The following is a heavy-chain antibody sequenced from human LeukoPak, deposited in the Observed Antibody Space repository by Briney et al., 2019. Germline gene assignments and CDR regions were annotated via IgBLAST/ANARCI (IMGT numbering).Heavy chain of an antibody. V-gene: IGHV4-61*01. Sequence: PSETLSLTCTVSGGSVSSGSYYWGWVRQPPGRGLEWIGYIYYSGSTNYNPSLKSRVTISVNTSKNQFSLKLSSVTAADTAVYYCARDYGSGSYYPEAFDIWGQGTMVTVSS. D-gene: IGHD3-10*01. CDR3: ARDYGSGSYYPEAFDI. CDR2: IYYSGST. J-gene: IGHJ3*02. CDR1: GGSVSSGSYY.